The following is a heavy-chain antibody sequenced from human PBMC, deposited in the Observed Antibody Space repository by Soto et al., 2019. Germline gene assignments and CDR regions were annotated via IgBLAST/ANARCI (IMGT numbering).Heavy chain of an antibody. J-gene: IGHJ6*02. CDR1: GYTFTGYY. D-gene: IGHD3-10*01. Sequence: EASVKVSCKASGYTFTGYYMHWVRQAPGQGLEWMGWINPNSGGTNYAQKFQGRVTMTRDTSISTAYMELSRLRSDDTAVYYCARDPLWFGELFPRYYYGMDVWGQGTTVTVSS. CDR2: INPNSGGT. CDR3: ARDPLWFGELFPRYYYGMDV. V-gene: IGHV1-2*02.